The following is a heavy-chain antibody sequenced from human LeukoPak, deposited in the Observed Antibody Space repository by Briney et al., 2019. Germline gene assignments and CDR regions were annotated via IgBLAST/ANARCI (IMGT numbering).Heavy chain of an antibody. Sequence: GGSLRLSCAASRFTFRDHFMSWIRQPPGKGLEYVSYISSSGSDTYYSDSLKGRFTISRDNAKNSLYLQMNSLRVEDTALYYCARAPSYDSGNYFVDWGQGTLVTVSS. CDR3: ARAPSYDSGNYFVD. J-gene: IGHJ4*02. V-gene: IGHV3-11*03. D-gene: IGHD3-10*01. CDR2: ISSSGSDT. CDR1: RFTFRDHF.